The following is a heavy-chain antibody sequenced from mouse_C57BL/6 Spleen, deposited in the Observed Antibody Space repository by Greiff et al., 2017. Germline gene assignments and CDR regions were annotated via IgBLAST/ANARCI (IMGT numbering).Heavy chain of an antibody. CDR1: GYSFTSYY. D-gene: IGHD3-2*02. Sequence: VQLQQSGPELVKPGASVKISCKASGYSFTSYYIHWVKQRPGQGLEWIGWIYPGSGNTKYNEKFKGKATLTADTSSSTAYMQLSSLTSEDSAVYYCARSEQLRLYFDYWGQGTTLTVSS. V-gene: IGHV1-66*01. CDR2: IYPGSGNT. J-gene: IGHJ2*01. CDR3: ARSEQLRLYFDY.